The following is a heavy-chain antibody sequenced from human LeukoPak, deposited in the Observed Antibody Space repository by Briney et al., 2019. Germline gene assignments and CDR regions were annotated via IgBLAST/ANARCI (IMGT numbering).Heavy chain of an antibody. CDR2: ISYDGSDT. CDR1: GFIFSSYG. V-gene: IGHV3-30*18. J-gene: IGHJ3*02. CDR3: TKVPTYHLLGFHAFHT. Sequence: GGSLRLSCAASGFIFSSYGMHWVRQSPGTGLEWVAVISYDGSDTYYTDSVKGRFTISRDNSKSTIYLQMNSLRTEDTAVYYCTKVPTYHLLGFHAFHTWGQGTRVTVSS. D-gene: IGHD2-2*01.